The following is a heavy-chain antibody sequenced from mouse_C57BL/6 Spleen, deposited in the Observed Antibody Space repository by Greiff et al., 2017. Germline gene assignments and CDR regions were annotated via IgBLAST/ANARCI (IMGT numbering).Heavy chain of an antibody. CDR3: ARNYYGSSPFDV. CDR2: ISGGGGNT. Sequence: EVNVVESGGGLVKPGGSLKLSCAASGFTFSSYTMSWVRQTPEKRLEWVATISGGGGNTYYPDSVKGRFTISRDNAKNTLYLQMSSLRSEDTALYYCARNYYGSSPFDVWGTGTTVTVSS. V-gene: IGHV5-9*01. J-gene: IGHJ1*03. CDR1: GFTFSSYT. D-gene: IGHD1-1*01.